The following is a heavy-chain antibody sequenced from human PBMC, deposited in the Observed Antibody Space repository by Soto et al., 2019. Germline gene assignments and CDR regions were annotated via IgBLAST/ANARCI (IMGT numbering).Heavy chain of an antibody. CDR2: MNPNSGNT. J-gene: IGHJ4*02. CDR3: ARTRKYYDILTGYYTRPTIDY. Sequence: GASVKVSCKASGYTFTSYDINWVRQATEQGLEGMGWMNPNSGNTGYAQKFQGRVTMTRNTSISTAYMELSSLRSEDTAVYYCARTRKYYDILTGYYTRPTIDYWGQGTLVTVSS. V-gene: IGHV1-8*01. CDR1: GYTFTSYD. D-gene: IGHD3-9*01.